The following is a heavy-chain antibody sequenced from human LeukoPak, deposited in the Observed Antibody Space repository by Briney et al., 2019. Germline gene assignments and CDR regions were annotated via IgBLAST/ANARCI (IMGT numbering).Heavy chain of an antibody. CDR2: ISSNGGST. J-gene: IGHJ4*02. Sequence: GGSLRLSCSASRLTFSRYAMHCVRQAPGKGLEYVSAISSNGGSTYYADSVRGRFTISRDNSKNTLYLQMSSLRAEDTAVYYCVKDGGYHGSGSSYYFDYWGQGTLVTVSS. CDR3: VKDGGYHGSGSSYYFDY. V-gene: IGHV3-64D*06. CDR1: RLTFSRYA. D-gene: IGHD3-10*01.